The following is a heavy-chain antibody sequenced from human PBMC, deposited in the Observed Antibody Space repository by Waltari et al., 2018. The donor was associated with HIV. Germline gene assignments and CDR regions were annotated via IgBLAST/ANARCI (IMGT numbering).Heavy chain of an antibody. CDR2: IYYTGRA. J-gene: IGHJ2*01. V-gene: IGHV4-39*01. CDR1: GGSVSSSRYF. Sequence: QLQLQESGPGLVKPSETLSLTCTVSGGSVSSSRYFWGWIRQPPGKGLEWVGGIYYTGRAYYNPYIKSRVTISVDTSKNQFSLKVTSVTAADTAVYYCARHALRVGAAYWNFDLGGRGTLVTVSS. D-gene: IGHD1-26*01. CDR3: ARHALRVGAAYWNFDL.